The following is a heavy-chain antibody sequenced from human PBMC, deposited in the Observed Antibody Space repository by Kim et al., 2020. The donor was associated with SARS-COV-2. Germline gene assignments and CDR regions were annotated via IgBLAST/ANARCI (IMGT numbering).Heavy chain of an antibody. V-gene: IGHV3-30*01. CDR3: AREGGSYGNDY. D-gene: IGHD5-18*01. J-gene: IGHJ4*02. Sequence: KSSAASGKGRFTISSDNSKNTLYLQMNSLRAEDTAVYYCAREGGSYGNDYWGQGTLVTVSS. CDR2: K.